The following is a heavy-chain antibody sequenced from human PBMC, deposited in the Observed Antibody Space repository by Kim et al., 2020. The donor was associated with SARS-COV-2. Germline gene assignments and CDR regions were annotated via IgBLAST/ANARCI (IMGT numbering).Heavy chain of an antibody. CDR1: GFTFSSYW. D-gene: IGHD3-22*01. Sequence: GGSLRLSCAASGFTFSSYWMSWVRQAPGKGLEWVANIKQDGSEKYYVDSVKGRFTISRDNAKNSLYLQMNSLRAEDTAVYYCARPGYYYDSSGYYFDYWGQGTLVTVSS. J-gene: IGHJ4*02. CDR2: IKQDGSEK. V-gene: IGHV3-7*01. CDR3: ARPGYYYDSSGYYFDY.